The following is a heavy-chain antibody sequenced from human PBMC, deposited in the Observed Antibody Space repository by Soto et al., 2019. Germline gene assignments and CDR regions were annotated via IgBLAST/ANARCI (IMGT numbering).Heavy chain of an antibody. Sequence: QVQLQEAGPGLVKPSETLALNCSVSGASVSSGDYYWSWIRQPPGKGLEWIGYIYFSGATSYDPSLKRRVGMSIDTFKNHYALKLKSVTAADTAVYYCVIVHADDSSGYYLEYWGQGLLVSVSS. CDR2: IYFSGAT. D-gene: IGHD3-22*01. J-gene: IGHJ4*02. CDR1: GASVSSGDYY. CDR3: VIVHADDSSGYYLEY. V-gene: IGHV4-61*03.